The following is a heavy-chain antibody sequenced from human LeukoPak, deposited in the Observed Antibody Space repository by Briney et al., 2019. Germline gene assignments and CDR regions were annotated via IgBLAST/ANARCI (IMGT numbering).Heavy chain of an antibody. V-gene: IGHV3-66*01. CDR2: IYSGGST. D-gene: IGHD1-26*01. Sequence: GGSLRLSCAASGFTFSSYAMSWVRQAPGKGLEWVSVIYSGGSTYYADSVKGRFTISRGNSKNTLYLQMNSLRAEDTAVYYCARAKSRVGSKGLDYWGQGTLVTVSS. CDR3: ARAKSRVGSKGLDY. CDR1: GFTFSSYA. J-gene: IGHJ4*02.